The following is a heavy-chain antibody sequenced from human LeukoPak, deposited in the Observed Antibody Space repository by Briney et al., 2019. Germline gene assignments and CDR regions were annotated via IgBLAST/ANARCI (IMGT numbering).Heavy chain of an antibody. Sequence: ASVKVSCKASGYTFTSYYLYWVRQAPGQGLESMGIINPSGGRTTYAQKFQGRVTLTRDTSTSTVYMELSSLRSEDTAVYYCARGSYYYDSSGYPGGYWGQGTLVTVSS. CDR1: GYTFTSYY. CDR2: INPSGGRT. J-gene: IGHJ4*02. D-gene: IGHD3-22*01. CDR3: ARGSYYYDSSGYPGGY. V-gene: IGHV1-46*01.